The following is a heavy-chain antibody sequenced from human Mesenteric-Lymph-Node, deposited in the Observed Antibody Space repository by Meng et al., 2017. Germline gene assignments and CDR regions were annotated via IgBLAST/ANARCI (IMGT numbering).Heavy chain of an antibody. D-gene: IGHD2/OR15-2a*01. Sequence: ASVKVSCKASGYTFTSYGISWVRQAPGQGLEWMGWISAYNGNTNYAQKLQGRVTMTTDTSTSTAYMELSSLRSEDTAVYYCARRPYVNVEDTTGLGYDAFDMWGQGTRVTVSS. J-gene: IGHJ3*02. CDR1: GYTFTSYG. V-gene: IGHV1-18*01. CDR2: ISAYNGNT. CDR3: ARRPYVNVEDTTGLGYDAFDM.